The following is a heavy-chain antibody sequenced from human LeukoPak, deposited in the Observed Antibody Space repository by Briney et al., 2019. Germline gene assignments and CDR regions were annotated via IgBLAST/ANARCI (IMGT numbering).Heavy chain of an antibody. D-gene: IGHD5-18*01. Sequence: GGSLRLSCSASGFTSSSYAMHWVRQAPGKGLEYVSAISSNGGSTYYADSVKGRFTISRDNSKNTLYLQMSSLRAEDTAVYYCVTGYGVTYFDYWGQGTLVTVSS. V-gene: IGHV3-64D*06. CDR2: ISSNGGST. J-gene: IGHJ4*02. CDR3: VTGYGVTYFDY. CDR1: GFTSSSYA.